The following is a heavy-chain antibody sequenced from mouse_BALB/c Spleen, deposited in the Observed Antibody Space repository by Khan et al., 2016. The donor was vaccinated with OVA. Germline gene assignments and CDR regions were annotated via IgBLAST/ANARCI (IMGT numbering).Heavy chain of an antibody. Sequence: LQLKDSGAELVKPGASVKLSCTASGFNIKDTYMHWVKQRPEQGLEWIGRIDPANGNTKYDPKFQGKATITADTSSNTAYLQLSSLTSEDTAVYYCDRINEWGQGTNLTVAS. CDR3: DRINE. CDR2: IDPANGNT. V-gene: IGHV14-3*02. J-gene: IGHJ2*01. CDR1: GFNIKDTY.